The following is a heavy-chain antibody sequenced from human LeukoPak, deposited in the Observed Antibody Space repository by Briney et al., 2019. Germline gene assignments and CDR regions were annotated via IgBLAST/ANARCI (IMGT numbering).Heavy chain of an antibody. J-gene: IGHJ6*03. D-gene: IGHD2-21*01. Sequence: GASVKVSCKASGYTFTSYYMHWVRQAPGQGLEWMGIINPGGGSTSYAQKFQGRVTMTRDMSTSTVYMELSSLRSEDTAVYYCARDGDRRPGHIVVVIAPPDYYYYMDVWGKGTTVTVSS. CDR3: ARDGDRRPGHIVVVIAPPDYYYYMDV. CDR2: INPGGGST. V-gene: IGHV1-46*01. CDR1: GYTFTSYY.